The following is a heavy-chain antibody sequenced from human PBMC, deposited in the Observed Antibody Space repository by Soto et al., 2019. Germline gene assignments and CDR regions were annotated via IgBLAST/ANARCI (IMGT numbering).Heavy chain of an antibody. D-gene: IGHD6-13*01. CDR3: ARDRIEAAGTPRFNYYYGMDV. CDR2: IYGGLTT. Sequence: GGSLRLSCAASGFTVSSTYMTWVRQAPGKGLEWVSVIYGGLTTSYADSVKGRFTISRDNSKNTLFLQMNSLRAEDTAVYYCARDRIEAAGTPRFNYYYGMDVWGQGTTVTVSS. CDR1: GFTVSSTY. V-gene: IGHV3-53*01. J-gene: IGHJ6*02.